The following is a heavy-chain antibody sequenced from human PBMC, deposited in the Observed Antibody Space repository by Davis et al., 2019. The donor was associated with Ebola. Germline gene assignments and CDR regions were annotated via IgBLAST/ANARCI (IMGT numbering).Heavy chain of an antibody. V-gene: IGHV3-30-3*02. CDR1: GFTFSSYA. CDR2: ISYDGSNK. CDR3: AKSLVVIPEGFDY. D-gene: IGHD3-22*01. Sequence: GESLKISCAASGFTFSSYAMHWVRQAPGKGLEWVAVISYDGSNKYYADSVKGRFTISRDNSKNTLYLQMNSLRAEDTAVYYCAKSLVVIPEGFDYWGQGTLVTVSS. J-gene: IGHJ4*02.